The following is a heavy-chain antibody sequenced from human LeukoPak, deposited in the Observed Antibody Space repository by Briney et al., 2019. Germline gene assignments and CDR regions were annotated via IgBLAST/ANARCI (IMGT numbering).Heavy chain of an antibody. CDR2: IYTSGST. J-gene: IGHJ3*02. D-gene: IGHD3-3*01. CDR1: GGSISSGSYY. CDR3: ASQEWSSDAFDI. Sequence: PSETLSLTCTVSGGSISSGSYYWSWIRQPAGKGLEWIGRIYTSGSTNYNPSLKSRVTISVDTSKNQFSLKLSSVTAADTAVYYCASQEWSSDAFDIWGQGTMVTVSS. V-gene: IGHV4-61*02.